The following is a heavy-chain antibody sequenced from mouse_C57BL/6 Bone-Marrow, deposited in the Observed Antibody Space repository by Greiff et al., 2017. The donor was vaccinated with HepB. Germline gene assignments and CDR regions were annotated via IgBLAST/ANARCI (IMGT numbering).Heavy chain of an antibody. CDR1: GYSITSGYY. CDR2: ISYDGSN. CDR3: ARDDGYEIYYAMDY. D-gene: IGHD2-2*01. V-gene: IGHV3-6*01. Sequence: DVQLQESGPGLVKPSQSLSLTCSVTGYSITSGYYWNWLRQFPGNKLEWMGYISYDGSNNYNPSLKNRISITRDTSKNQFFLKLNSVTTEDTATYYCARDDGYEIYYAMDYWGQGTSVTVSS. J-gene: IGHJ4*01.